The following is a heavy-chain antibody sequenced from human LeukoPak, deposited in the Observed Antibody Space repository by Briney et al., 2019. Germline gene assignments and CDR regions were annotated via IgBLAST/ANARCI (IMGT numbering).Heavy chain of an antibody. CDR2: IYYSGST. D-gene: IGHD2/OR15-2a*01. J-gene: IGHJ3*02. CDR1: GGSISSYY. V-gene: IGHV4-59*01. Sequence: ASETLSLTCTVSGGSISSYYWSWIRQPPGKGLEWIGYIYYSGSTNYNPSLKSRVTISVGTSKNQFSLKLSSVTAADTAVYYCARSNPNNAFDIWGQGTMVTVSS. CDR3: ARSNPNNAFDI.